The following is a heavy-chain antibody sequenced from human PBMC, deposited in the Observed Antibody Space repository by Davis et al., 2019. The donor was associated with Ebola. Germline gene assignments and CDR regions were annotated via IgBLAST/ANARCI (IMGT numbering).Heavy chain of an antibody. CDR1: GGTFSSYA. Sequence: SVKVSCKASGGTFSSYAISWVRQAPGQGLEWMGGIIPIFGTANYAQKFQGRVTITADESTSTAYMELRSLRSDDTAVYYCARDSRGTVTIGGHYYGMDVWGQGTTVTVSS. V-gene: IGHV1-69*13. J-gene: IGHJ6*02. CDR3: ARDSRGTVTIGGHYYGMDV. CDR2: IIPIFGTA. D-gene: IGHD4-17*01.